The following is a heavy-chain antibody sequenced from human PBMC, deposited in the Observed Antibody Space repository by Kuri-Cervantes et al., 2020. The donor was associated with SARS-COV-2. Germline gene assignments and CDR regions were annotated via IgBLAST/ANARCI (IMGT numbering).Heavy chain of an antibody. D-gene: IGHD5-12*01. J-gene: IGHJ6*02. CDR2: INPRDGRT. Sequence: ASVKVSCKASGYTFSDYYINWVRQAPGQGLEWVGIINPRDGRTTFAKKFQGRVTMTRDTSATTAYMELSSLRSEDTAVYYCASEGLDIVATDDPYYYYGMDVWGQGTTVTVSS. CDR1: GYTFSDYY. CDR3: ASEGLDIVATDDPYYYYGMDV. V-gene: IGHV1-46*01.